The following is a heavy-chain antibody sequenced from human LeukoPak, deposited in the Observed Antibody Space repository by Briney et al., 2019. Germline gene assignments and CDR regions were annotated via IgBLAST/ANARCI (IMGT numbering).Heavy chain of an antibody. CDR1: GYAFTSYG. D-gene: IGHD3-22*01. J-gene: IGHJ4*02. CDR3: AREYGYYDSSGYYSDY. CDR2: ISAYNGNT. Sequence: GASVKVSCKASGYAFTSYGISWVRQAPGQGLEWMGWISAYNGNTNYAQKLQGRVTMTTDTSTSTAYTELRSLRSDDTAVYYCAREYGYYDSSGYYSDYWGQGTLVTVSS. V-gene: IGHV1-18*01.